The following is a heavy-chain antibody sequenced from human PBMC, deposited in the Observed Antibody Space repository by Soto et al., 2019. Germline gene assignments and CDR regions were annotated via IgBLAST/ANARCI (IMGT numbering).Heavy chain of an antibody. CDR1: GYNFTTYD. Sequence: GASVKIACKASGYNFTTYDINWVRQAAGQGLEWMGWMSPDSGTTGYAQKFQGRVTMTRDTSITTAYSELTSLKSEDTDVYYLWRGRAPPVVPGDVRGGANWFDPWGQGTLVTVSS. CDR2: MSPDSGTT. J-gene: IGHJ5*02. V-gene: IGHV1-8*01. CDR3: WRGRAPPVVPGDVRGGANWFDP. D-gene: IGHD3-10*02.